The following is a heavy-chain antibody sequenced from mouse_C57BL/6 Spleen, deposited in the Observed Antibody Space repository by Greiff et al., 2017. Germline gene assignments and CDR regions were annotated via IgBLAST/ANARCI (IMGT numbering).Heavy chain of an antibody. CDR2: ISYDGSN. Sequence: EVQLQQSGPGLVKPSQSLSLTCSVTGYSITSGYYWNWIRQFPGNKLEWMGYISYDGSNNYNPSLKNRISITRDTSKNQFFLKLNSVTTEDTATYYCARGGLTLYYYAMDYWGQGTSVTVSS. D-gene: IGHD1-3*01. V-gene: IGHV3-6*01. CDR3: ARGGLTLYYYAMDY. J-gene: IGHJ4*01. CDR1: GYSITSGYY.